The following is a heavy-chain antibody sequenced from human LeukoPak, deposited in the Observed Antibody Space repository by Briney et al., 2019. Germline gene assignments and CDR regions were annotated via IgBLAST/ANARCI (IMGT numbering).Heavy chain of an antibody. CDR1: GFTFSGFA. CDR2: IRSKANSYAT. CDR3: NSDAYYYYYMDV. J-gene: IGHJ6*03. V-gene: IGHV3-73*01. D-gene: IGHD2-15*01. Sequence: GGSLRLSCAASGFTFSGFAMHWVRQASGKGLEWVGRIRSKANSYATAYAASVKGRFTISRDDSKNTAYLQMNSLKTEDTAVYYCNSDAYYYYYMDVWGKGTTVTVSS.